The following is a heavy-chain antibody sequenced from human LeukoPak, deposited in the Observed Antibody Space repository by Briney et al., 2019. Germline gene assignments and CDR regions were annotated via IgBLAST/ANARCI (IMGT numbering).Heavy chain of an antibody. D-gene: IGHD3-10*01. CDR3: ARGKEVITMLRGLKPGYYFDY. Sequence: SETLSLTCTVSGGSISSGSYYWSWIRQPAGEGLEWIGHIYTSGSTNYNPSLKSRVTISVDTSKNQFSLKLNSVTAADTAVYYCARGKEVITMLRGLKPGYYFDYWGQGTLVTVSS. CDR2: IYTSGST. J-gene: IGHJ4*02. CDR1: GGSISSGSYY. V-gene: IGHV4-61*09.